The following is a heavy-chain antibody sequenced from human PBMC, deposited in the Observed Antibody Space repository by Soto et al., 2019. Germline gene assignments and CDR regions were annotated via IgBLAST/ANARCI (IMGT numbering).Heavy chain of an antibody. D-gene: IGHD6-13*01. Sequence: VSVKVSCKASGYTFTSYDSSWVRQATGQGLEWMGWINPNSGGTNYAQKFQGWVTMTRDTSISTAYMELSRLRSDDTAVYYCARDRKLVRGPYYYYGMDVWGQGTTVTVSS. CDR1: GYTFTSYD. CDR3: ARDRKLVRGPYYYYGMDV. V-gene: IGHV1-2*04. CDR2: INPNSGGT. J-gene: IGHJ6*02.